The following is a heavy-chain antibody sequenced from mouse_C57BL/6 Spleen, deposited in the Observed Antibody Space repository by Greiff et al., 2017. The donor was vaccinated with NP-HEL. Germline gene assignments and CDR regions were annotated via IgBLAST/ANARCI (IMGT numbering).Heavy chain of an antibody. D-gene: IGHD2-4*01. J-gene: IGHJ2*01. CDR1: GYSITSGYY. V-gene: IGHV3-6*01. CDR2: ISYDGSN. CDR3: ARVDYDSDFDY. Sequence: ESGPGLVKPSQSLSLTCSVTGYSITSGYYWNWIRQFPGNKLEWMGYISYDGSNNYNPSLKNRISITRDTSKNQFFLKLNSVTTEDTATYYCARVDYDSDFDYWGQGTTLTVSS.